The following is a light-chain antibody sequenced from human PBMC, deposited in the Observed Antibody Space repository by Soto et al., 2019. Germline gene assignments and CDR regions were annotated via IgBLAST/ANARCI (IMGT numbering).Light chain of an antibody. CDR2: GAS. Sequence: EIVMTQSPATLSVPPGERATLSCRASQSISSSLAWYQQKPGQGPRLLIYGASTRATGIPARFSGSGSGTEFTLTISSLQSEDFAVYYCQQYNSWPMYTFGQGTKLEIQ. CDR1: QSISSS. CDR3: QQYNSWPMYT. J-gene: IGKJ2*01. V-gene: IGKV3-15*01.